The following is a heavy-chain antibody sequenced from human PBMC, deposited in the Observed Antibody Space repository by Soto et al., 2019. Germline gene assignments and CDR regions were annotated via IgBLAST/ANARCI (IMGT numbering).Heavy chain of an antibody. J-gene: IGHJ6*02. CDR3: ARAVDTAMVWTYYGMDV. Sequence: QVQLQESGPGLVKPSQTLSLTCTVSGGSISSGDYYWSWIRQPPGKGLEWIGYIYYSGSTYYNPSLESRVTISVDTSKNQFSLKLSSVTAADTAVYYCARAVDTAMVWTYYGMDVWGQGTTVTVSS. CDR1: GGSISSGDYY. D-gene: IGHD5-18*01. V-gene: IGHV4-30-4*01. CDR2: IYYSGST.